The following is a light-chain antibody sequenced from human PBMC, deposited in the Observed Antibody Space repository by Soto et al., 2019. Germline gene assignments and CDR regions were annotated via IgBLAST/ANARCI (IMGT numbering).Light chain of an antibody. V-gene: IGLV2-8*01. CDR1: SSDVGKYNY. Sequence: QSALTQPPSASGSPGQSLTISCTGTSSDVGKYNYVSWYQQPPGKAPKLIIYEVTKRPSGVPDRFSGSKSGNTASLTVSGLQAEEGADYYCSSYGGSMNLVFGGGTKLTVL. J-gene: IGLJ2*01. CDR2: EVT. CDR3: SSYGGSMNLV.